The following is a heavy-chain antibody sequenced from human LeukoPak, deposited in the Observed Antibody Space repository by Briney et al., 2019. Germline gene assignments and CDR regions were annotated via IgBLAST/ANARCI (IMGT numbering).Heavy chain of an antibody. V-gene: IGHV3-73*01. Sequence: GGSLRLSCAASGFTFSDSAMHWVRQASGKGLEWVGRIRSKTKNYATDYAASVKGRFTISRDDSENTAYLQMNSLKIEDTAVYYCTSPGGDKSGVDYWGQGTLVTVSS. CDR1: GFTFSDSA. CDR2: IRSKTKNYAT. D-gene: IGHD3-10*01. J-gene: IGHJ4*02. CDR3: TSPGGDKSGVDY.